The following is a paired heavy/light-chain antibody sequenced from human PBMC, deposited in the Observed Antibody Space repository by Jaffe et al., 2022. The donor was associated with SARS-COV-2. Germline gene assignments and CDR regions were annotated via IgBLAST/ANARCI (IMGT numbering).Heavy chain of an antibody. CDR3: ARENVETTMVWYFDY. CDR2: IYSDGRT. J-gene: IGHJ4*02. CDR1: KFTVSSNY. Sequence: EVQLVESGGGLIQPGGSLRLSCAASKFTVSSNYMSWVRQAPGKGLDWVSVIYSDGRTYYADSVEGRFTISRDTSKNTVLLQMNSLRAEDTAVYYCARENVETTMVWYFDYWGQGTLVTVSS. V-gene: IGHV3-53*01. D-gene: IGHD5-18*01.
Light chain of an antibody. Sequence: SSELTQDPAVSVALGQTVRITCQGDTLRNYYASWYQQKPGQAPVLVIYGKNNRPSGIPDRFSGSSSGNTASLTITGAQAEDEADYYCNSRDSSGNCRVFGTGTKVTVL. CDR3: NSRDSSGNCRV. V-gene: IGLV3-19*01. CDR2: GKN. CDR1: TLRNYY. J-gene: IGLJ1*01.